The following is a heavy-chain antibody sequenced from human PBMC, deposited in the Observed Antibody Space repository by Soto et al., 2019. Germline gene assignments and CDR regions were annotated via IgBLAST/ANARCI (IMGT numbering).Heavy chain of an antibody. J-gene: IGHJ4*02. CDR3: ARAKPMVARNGRYFDY. V-gene: IGHV4-34*01. Sequence: QVQLQQWGAGLLKPSETLSLTCAVSGGSFSGNYWCWIRQPPGKGLEWMGESNHGGSTNYNPSLKSRVTISVDTSKTQFSLKLSSVTAAYTAVYYCARAKPMVARNGRYFDYWGQGTLVTVSS. CDR1: GGSFSGNY. CDR2: SNHGGST. D-gene: IGHD3-10*01.